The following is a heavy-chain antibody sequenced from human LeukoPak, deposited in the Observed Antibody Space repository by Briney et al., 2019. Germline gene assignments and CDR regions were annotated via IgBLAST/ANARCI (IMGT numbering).Heavy chain of an antibody. CDR3: AREPHYYGSGSGDY. J-gene: IGHJ4*02. D-gene: IGHD3-10*01. CDR1: GYTFTGYY. V-gene: IGHV1-2*02. CDR2: INPNSGGT. Sequence: ASVKVSCKASGYTFTGYYMHWVRQAPGQGLEWTGWINPNSGGTNYAQKFQGRVTMTRDTSISTAYMELSRLRSDDTAVYYCAREPHYYGSGSGDYWGQGTLVTVSS.